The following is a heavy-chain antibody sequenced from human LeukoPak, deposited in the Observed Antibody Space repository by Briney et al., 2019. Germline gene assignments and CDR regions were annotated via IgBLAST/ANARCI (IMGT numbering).Heavy chain of an antibody. J-gene: IGHJ6*03. V-gene: IGHV3-7*01. Sequence: GGSLRLSCAASGFTFSSYWMSWIRQAPGKGLEWVANIKQDGSEKYYVDSVKGRFTISRDNSKNTLYLQMKSLRAEDTAVYYCAKGGGYEAQYYYYYLDVWGKGTTVTISS. CDR1: GFTFSSYW. D-gene: IGHD5-12*01. CDR3: AKGGGYEAQYYYYYLDV. CDR2: IKQDGSEK.